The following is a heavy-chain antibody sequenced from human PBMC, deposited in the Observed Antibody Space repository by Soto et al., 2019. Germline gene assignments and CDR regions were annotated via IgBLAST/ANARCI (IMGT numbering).Heavy chain of an antibody. Sequence: GGSLRLSCAASVFDFSRHGMHCVRQSPGRGLEWVAVISYDGNNKDYADSVEGRLTISRDNSRNTLDLQMNSLRVDDTAVYYCAKDGGNGYQTPNYYYYGLEVLGQGTTVNLSS. V-gene: IGHV3-30*18. CDR3: AKDGGNGYQTPNYYYYGLEV. CDR2: ISYDGNNK. D-gene: IGHD6-25*01. CDR1: VFDFSRHG. J-gene: IGHJ6*01.